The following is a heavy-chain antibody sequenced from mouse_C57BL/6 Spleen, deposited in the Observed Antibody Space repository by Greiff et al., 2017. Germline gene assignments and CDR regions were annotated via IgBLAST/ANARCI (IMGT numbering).Heavy chain of an antibody. V-gene: IGHV5-9-1*02. CDR3: TRERGYDEGGYAMDY. CDR1: GFTFSSYA. J-gene: IGHJ4*01. Sequence: EVMLVESGEGLVKPGGSLKLSCAASGFTFSSYAMSWVRQTPEKRLEWVAYISSGGDYLYYADTVKGRFTISRDNARNTLYLQMSSLKSEDTAMYYCTRERGYDEGGYAMDYWGQGTSVTVSS. D-gene: IGHD2-2*01. CDR2: ISSGGDYL.